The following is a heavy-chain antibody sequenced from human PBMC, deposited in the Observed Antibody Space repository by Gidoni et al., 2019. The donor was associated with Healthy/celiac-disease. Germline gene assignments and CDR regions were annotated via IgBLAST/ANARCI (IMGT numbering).Heavy chain of an antibody. CDR3: AKDHSSLYYFDY. Sequence: EVQLVESGGGLVQPGRSLRLSCAASGFTFDDYATHWVRQAPGKGLEWVSGISWNSGSIGYADSVKGRFTISRDNAKNSLYLQMNSLRAEDTALYYCAKDHSSLYYFDYWGQGTLVTVSS. CDR2: ISWNSGSI. V-gene: IGHV3-9*01. D-gene: IGHD6-6*01. CDR1: GFTFDDYA. J-gene: IGHJ4*02.